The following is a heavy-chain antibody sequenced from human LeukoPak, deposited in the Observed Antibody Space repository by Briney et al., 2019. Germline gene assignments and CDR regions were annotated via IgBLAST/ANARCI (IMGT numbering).Heavy chain of an antibody. CDR2: INPSGGST. Sequence: ASVKVSCKASGYTFTSYYMHWVRQAPGQGLEWMGIINPSGGSTSYAQKFQGRVTMTRDMSTSTVYMELSSQRSEDTAVYYCARAANYGDYAPYFDYWGQGTLVTVSS. J-gene: IGHJ4*02. CDR3: ARAANYGDYAPYFDY. D-gene: IGHD4-17*01. CDR1: GYTFTSYY. V-gene: IGHV1-46*01.